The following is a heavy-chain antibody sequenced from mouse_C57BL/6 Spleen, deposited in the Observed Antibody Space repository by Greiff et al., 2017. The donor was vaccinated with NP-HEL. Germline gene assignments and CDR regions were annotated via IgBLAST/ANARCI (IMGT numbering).Heavy chain of an antibody. D-gene: IGHD2-3*01. CDR2: IYPRSGNT. CDR3: ARFHDGHWYFDV. CDR1: GYTFTSYG. Sequence: QVQLKESGAELARPGASVKLSCKASGYTFTSYGISWVKQRTGQGLEWIGEIYPRSGNTYYNEKFKGKATLTADKSSSTAYMELRSLTSEDSAVYFCARFHDGHWYFDVWGTGTTVTVSS. V-gene: IGHV1-81*01. J-gene: IGHJ1*03.